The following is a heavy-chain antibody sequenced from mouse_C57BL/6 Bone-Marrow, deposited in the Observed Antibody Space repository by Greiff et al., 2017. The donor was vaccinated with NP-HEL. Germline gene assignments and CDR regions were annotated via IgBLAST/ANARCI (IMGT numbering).Heavy chain of an antibody. Sequence: QVHVKQPGAELVKPGASVKMSCKASGYTFTSYWITWVKQRPGQGLEWIGDIYPGSGSTNYNEKFKSKATLTVDTSSSTAYMQLSSLTSEDSAVYYCARERVWSYWYFDVWGTGTTVTVSS. CDR1: GYTFTSYW. CDR2: IYPGSGST. V-gene: IGHV1-55*01. D-gene: IGHD2-10*02. CDR3: ARERVWSYWYFDV. J-gene: IGHJ1*03.